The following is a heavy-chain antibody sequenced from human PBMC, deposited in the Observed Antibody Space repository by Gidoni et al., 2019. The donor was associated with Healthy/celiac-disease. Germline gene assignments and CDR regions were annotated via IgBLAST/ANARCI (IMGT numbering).Heavy chain of an antibody. CDR3: ARVPLRYFDWLPLGDRRVYGMDV. J-gene: IGHJ6*02. D-gene: IGHD3-9*01. CDR1: GFTFRSYS. V-gene: IGHV3-21*01. Sequence: EVQLVESGGGLVKPGGSLRLSCAASGFTFRSYSMNWVRQAPGKGLECVSSISSSSSYIYYADSVKGRFTISRDNAKNSLYLQMNSLRAEDTAVYYCARVPLRYFDWLPLGDRRVYGMDVWGQGTTVTVSS. CDR2: ISSSSSYI.